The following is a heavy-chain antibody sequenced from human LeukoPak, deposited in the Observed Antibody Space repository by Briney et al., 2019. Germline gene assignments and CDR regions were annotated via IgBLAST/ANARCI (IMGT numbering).Heavy chain of an antibody. Sequence: GGFLRLSCAASGFTFSSYGMHWVRQAPGKGLEWVAVMSHDGNSQYYADSVKGRFTISRDNSKNTLDLQIHRLRPEDTAVYYCAKSIRFCSSSACFAGYYNYGLHVWGQGTTVIVSS. CDR2: MSHDGNSQ. J-gene: IGHJ6*02. D-gene: IGHD2-2*01. CDR1: GFTFSSYG. CDR3: AKSIRFCSSSACFAGYYNYGLHV. V-gene: IGHV3-30*18.